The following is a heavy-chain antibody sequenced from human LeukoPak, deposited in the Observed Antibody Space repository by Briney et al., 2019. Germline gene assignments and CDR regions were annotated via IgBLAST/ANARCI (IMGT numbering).Heavy chain of an antibody. CDR2: IYSGGST. J-gene: IGHJ4*02. CDR1: GFTFSSYA. CDR3: ARFPDVDTAMVYYFDY. Sequence: RGSLRLSCAASGFTFSSYAMSWVRQAPGKGLEWVSVIYSGGSTYYADSVKGRFTISRDNSKNTLYLQMNSLRAEDTAVYYCARFPDVDTAMVYYFDYWGQGTLVTVSS. V-gene: IGHV3-53*01. D-gene: IGHD5-18*01.